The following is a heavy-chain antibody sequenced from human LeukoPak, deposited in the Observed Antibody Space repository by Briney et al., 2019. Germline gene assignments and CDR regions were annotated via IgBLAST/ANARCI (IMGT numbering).Heavy chain of an antibody. Sequence: ASVKVSCKASGYSFTSYGISGVRQAPGQGLEWMGWISVYNGNTNYAQKLQGRVTMTTDTSTSTAYMELRSLRSDDTAVYYCARDSVGATLNYDAFDIWGQGTMVTVSS. J-gene: IGHJ3*02. CDR3: ARDSVGATLNYDAFDI. D-gene: IGHD1-26*01. CDR2: ISVYNGNT. CDR1: GYSFTSYG. V-gene: IGHV1-18*01.